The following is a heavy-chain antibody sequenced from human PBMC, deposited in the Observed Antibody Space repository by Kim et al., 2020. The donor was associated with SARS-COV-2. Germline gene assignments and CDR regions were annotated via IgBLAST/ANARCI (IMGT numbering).Heavy chain of an antibody. CDR3: ARVGGSGWTPSGYYYGMDV. CDR1: GGSISSYY. CDR2: IYYSGST. V-gene: IGHV4-59*13. Sequence: SETLSLTCTVSGGSISSYYWSWIRQPPGKGLEWIGYIYYSGSTNYNPSLKSRVTISVDTYKNQFSLKLSSVTAADTAVYYCARVGGSGWTPSGYYYGMDVWGQGTTVTVSS. D-gene: IGHD6-19*01. J-gene: IGHJ6*02.